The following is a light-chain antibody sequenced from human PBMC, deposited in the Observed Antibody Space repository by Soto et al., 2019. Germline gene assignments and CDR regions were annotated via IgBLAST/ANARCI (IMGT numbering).Light chain of an antibody. V-gene: IGKV1-5*01. CDR3: QQYYSTPRT. Sequence: DIQMTQSPATLSASVGDRVTITCRASQSISSWLAWYQQKPGKAPKLLIYDASSLESGVPSRFSGSGSGTDFTLTISSLQAEDVAIYYCQQYYSTPRTFGQGTKVDIK. CDR1: QSISSW. CDR2: DAS. J-gene: IGKJ1*01.